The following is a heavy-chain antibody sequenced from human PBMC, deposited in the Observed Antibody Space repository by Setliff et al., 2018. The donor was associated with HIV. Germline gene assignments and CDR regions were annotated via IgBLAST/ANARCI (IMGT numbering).Heavy chain of an antibody. D-gene: IGHD6-19*01. V-gene: IGHV3-15*07. CDR3: TRNAGYSSGWLDY. CDR2: VKSDRDGGTV. Sequence: PGGSLRLSCAASGFTFNKAWMNWVRQAPGKALEWVGRVKSDRDGGTVDYAAPVKGRFTISIDDSRQTLYLQMNSLKTEDTAVYYCTRNAGYSSGWLDYWGQGTLVTVSS. J-gene: IGHJ4*02. CDR1: GFTFNKAW.